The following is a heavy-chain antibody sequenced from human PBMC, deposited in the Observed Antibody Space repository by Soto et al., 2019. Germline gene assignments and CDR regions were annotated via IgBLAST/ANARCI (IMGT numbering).Heavy chain of an antibody. V-gene: IGHV1-2*04. D-gene: IGHD6-19*01. J-gene: IGHJ6*02. CDR1: GYTFTGYY. CDR3: ARGRGSGWSNYYYCGMDV. Sequence: ASVKVSCKASGYTFTGYYMHWVRQAPGQGLEWMGWINPNSGGTNYAQKFQGWVTMTRDTSISTAYMELSRLRSDDTAVYYCARGRGSGWSNYYYCGMDVWGQGNTITVAS. CDR2: INPNSGGT.